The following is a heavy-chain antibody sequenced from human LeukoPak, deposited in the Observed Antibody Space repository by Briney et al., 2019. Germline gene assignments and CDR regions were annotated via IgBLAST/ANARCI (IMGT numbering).Heavy chain of an antibody. J-gene: IGHJ6*04. D-gene: IGHD3-10*02. CDR1: GFTFSSHN. Sequence: PGGSLRLSCAASGFTFSSHNMNWVRQAPGKGLEWVSYISSSGSTIYYADSVKGRFTISRDNAENSLYLQMNSLRAEDTAVYYCAELGITMIGGVWGKGTTVTISS. V-gene: IGHV3-48*04. CDR3: AELGITMIGGV. CDR2: ISSSGSTI.